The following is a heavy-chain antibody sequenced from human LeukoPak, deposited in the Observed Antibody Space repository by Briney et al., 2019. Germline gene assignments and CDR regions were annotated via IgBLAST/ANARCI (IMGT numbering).Heavy chain of an antibody. Sequence: SVKVSCKASGGTFSSYAISWVRQAPGQGLEWMGRIIPILGIANYAQKFQGRVTVTADKSTSTAYMELSSLRSEDTAVYYCAIRYYYDSSGERDFDYWGQGTLVTVSS. CDR3: AIRYYYDSSGERDFDY. V-gene: IGHV1-69*04. D-gene: IGHD3-22*01. CDR1: GGTFSSYA. J-gene: IGHJ4*02. CDR2: IIPILGIA.